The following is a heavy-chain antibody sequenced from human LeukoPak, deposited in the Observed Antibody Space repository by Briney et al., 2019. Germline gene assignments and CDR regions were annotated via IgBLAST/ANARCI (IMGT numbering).Heavy chain of an antibody. V-gene: IGHV4-59*01. Sequence: SETLSLTCTVSGGSISSYYWNWIRQPPGKGLEWIGYIYYSGSTNYNPSLKSRVTISVDTSKNQFSLKLSSVTAADTAVYYCARDNGGCSGGSCYPFDCWGQGTLVTVSS. D-gene: IGHD2-15*01. J-gene: IGHJ4*02. CDR3: ARDNGGCSGGSCYPFDC. CDR1: GGSISSYY. CDR2: IYYSGST.